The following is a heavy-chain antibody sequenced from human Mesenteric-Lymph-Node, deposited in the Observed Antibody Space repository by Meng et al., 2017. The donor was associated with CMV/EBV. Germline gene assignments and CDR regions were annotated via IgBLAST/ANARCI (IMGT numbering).Heavy chain of an antibody. CDR3: AREAIGMSSYGMDV. CDR2: ISSGCDTI. CDR1: GFTFSDYE. Sequence: GESLKISCAASGFTFSDYEMSWVRQAPGKGLEWVSYISSGCDTIHYADSVKGRFTISRDNAKNSLYLQMNSLRAEDTALYYCAREAIGMSSYGMDVWGQGTTVTVSS. V-gene: IGHV3-48*03. J-gene: IGHJ6*02. D-gene: IGHD2-2*02.